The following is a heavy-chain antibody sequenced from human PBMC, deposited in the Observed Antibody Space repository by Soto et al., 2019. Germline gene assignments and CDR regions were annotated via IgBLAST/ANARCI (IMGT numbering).Heavy chain of an antibody. CDR1: GFTFSDYY. Sequence: GSLRLSCAASGFTFSDYYMSWIRQAPGKGLEWVSYISSSGSTIYYADSVKGRFTISRDNAKNSLYLQMNSLRAEDTAVYYCARRSMTTVTTDYMDVWGKGTTVTVSS. CDR3: ARRSMTTVTTDYMDV. J-gene: IGHJ6*03. D-gene: IGHD4-4*01. V-gene: IGHV3-11*01. CDR2: ISSSGSTI.